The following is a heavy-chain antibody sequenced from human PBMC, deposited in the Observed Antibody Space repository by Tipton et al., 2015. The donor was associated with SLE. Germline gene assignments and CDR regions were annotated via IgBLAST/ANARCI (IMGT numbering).Heavy chain of an antibody. CDR3: ARVYTNSFDY. CDR1: GGSFSGYF. D-gene: IGHD1-1*01. Sequence: GLVKPSETLSLTCDVYGGSFSGYFWAWIRQPPGKGLEWIGEINDSGITNFNPSLKSRVTISIDTSKNQFSLKVSSVTAADTAVYYCARVYTNSFDYWGPGTPLTVSS. CDR2: INDSGIT. V-gene: IGHV4-34*01. J-gene: IGHJ4*02.